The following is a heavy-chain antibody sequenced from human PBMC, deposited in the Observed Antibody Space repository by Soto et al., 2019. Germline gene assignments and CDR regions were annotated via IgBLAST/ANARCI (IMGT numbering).Heavy chain of an antibody. J-gene: IGHJ4*02. D-gene: IGHD5-12*01. CDR2: TSSGYST. CDR3: ERVDGYNYNY. Sequence: AGSLRLPCAAWAFTFRNYDMSWVGQAPGKGLEWVSSTSSGYSTYYADSVKGRFTISRDNSKNTLYLQMNSMRAEDTAVYYCERVDGYNYNYWGQGTLVTVSS. CDR1: AFTFRNYD. V-gene: IGHV3-23*01.